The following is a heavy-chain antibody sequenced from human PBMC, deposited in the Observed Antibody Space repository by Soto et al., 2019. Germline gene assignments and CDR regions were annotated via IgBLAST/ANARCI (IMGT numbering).Heavy chain of an antibody. CDR3: ARDRTFDY. V-gene: IGHV3-30-3*01. Sequence: QVQLVESGGGVVQPGRSLRLSCAASGLSFSTYAMHWVRQAPGKGLEWVAVIAYDGSNNYYADSVKGRFTISRDNSKNTLYLQMNSLRAEDTDVYYCARDRTFDYWGQGTLVTVSS. CDR2: IAYDGSNN. CDR1: GLSFSTYA. J-gene: IGHJ4*02.